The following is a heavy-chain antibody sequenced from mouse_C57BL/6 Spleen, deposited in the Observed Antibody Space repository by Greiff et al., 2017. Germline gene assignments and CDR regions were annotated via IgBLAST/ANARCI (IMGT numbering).Heavy chain of an antibody. CDR1: GFTFSDYG. V-gene: IGHV5-17*01. Sequence: EVQLVESGGGLVKPGGSLKLSCAASGFTFSDYGMHWVRQAPEKGLEWVAYISSGSSTNYYADTVKGRFTISRDNAKNTLFLQMTSLRSEDTAMYYCARLSYYGKCFDYWGQGTTLTVSS. CDR2: ISSGSSTN. CDR3: ARLSYYGKCFDY. D-gene: IGHD2-1*01. J-gene: IGHJ2*01.